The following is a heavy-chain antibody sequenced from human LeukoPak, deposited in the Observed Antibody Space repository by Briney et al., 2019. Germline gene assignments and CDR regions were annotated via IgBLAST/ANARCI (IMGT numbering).Heavy chain of an antibody. CDR3: ARGSLLSGSWH. Sequence: SVKVSCKASGGTFSSYVISWVRQAPGQGLEWMGGIIPIFGTANYAQKFQGRVTMTRDTSISTAYMELSRLRSDDTAVYYCARGSLLSGSWHWGQGTLVTVSS. V-gene: IGHV1-69*05. J-gene: IGHJ4*02. CDR2: IIPIFGTA. CDR1: GGTFSSYV. D-gene: IGHD1-26*01.